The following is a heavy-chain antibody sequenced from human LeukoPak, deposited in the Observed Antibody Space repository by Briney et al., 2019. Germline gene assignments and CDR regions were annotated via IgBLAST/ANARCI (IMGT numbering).Heavy chain of an antibody. Sequence: GGSLRLSCAASGFTFSSYGMHWVRQAPGKGLEWVAVIWYDGSNKYYADSVKGRFTISRDNSENTLYPQMNSLRAEDTAVYYCAREEGGRIDYWGQGTLDTVSS. J-gene: IGHJ4*02. V-gene: IGHV3-33*01. CDR2: IWYDGSNK. CDR1: GFTFSSYG. D-gene: IGHD3-16*01. CDR3: AREEGGRIDY.